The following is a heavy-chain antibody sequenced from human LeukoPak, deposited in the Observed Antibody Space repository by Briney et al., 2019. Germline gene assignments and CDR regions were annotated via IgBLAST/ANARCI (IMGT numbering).Heavy chain of an antibody. CDR3: ARDGFNGSYYRWFDP. CDR2: VHTSGST. D-gene: IGHD1-26*01. V-gene: IGHV4-4*07. Sequence: SETLSLTCTVSGDSISNYYCSWIRQPAGKGLEWIGRVHTSGSTDYNPSLKGRVTMSVDTSKNQFSLKLSSVTAADTAVYYCARDGFNGSYYRWFDPWGQGTLVTVSS. J-gene: IGHJ5*02. CDR1: GDSISNYY.